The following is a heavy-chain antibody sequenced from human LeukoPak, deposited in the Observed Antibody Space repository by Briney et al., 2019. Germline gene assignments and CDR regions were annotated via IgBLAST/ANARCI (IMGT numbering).Heavy chain of an antibody. V-gene: IGHV4-34*01. CDR3: VTGGYGGTPD. CDR2: INHSGST. J-gene: IGHJ4*02. D-gene: IGHD3-22*01. CDR1: GGSFSGYY. Sequence: SETLSLTCAVYGGSFSGYYWSWIRQPPGKGLEWIGEINHSGSTNYNPSLKSRVTISVDTSKNQFSLKLSSVTAADTAVYYCVTGGYGGTPDWGQGTLVTVSS.